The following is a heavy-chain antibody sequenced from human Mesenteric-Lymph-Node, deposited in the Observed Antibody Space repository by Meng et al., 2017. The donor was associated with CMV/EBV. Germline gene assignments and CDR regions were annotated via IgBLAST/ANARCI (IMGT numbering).Heavy chain of an antibody. D-gene: IGHD5-24*01. J-gene: IGHJ6*02. CDR2: MWPSGNT. CDR1: GFTFSSYG. Sequence: GFTFSSYGMHWVRQPPGKGLEWIGEMWPSGNTNYIPSLKSRVTISVDKSKNQFSLKLSSVTAADTAVYYCARGTRWGGMDVWGQGTTVTVSS. V-gene: IGHV4-4*02. CDR3: ARGTRWGGMDV.